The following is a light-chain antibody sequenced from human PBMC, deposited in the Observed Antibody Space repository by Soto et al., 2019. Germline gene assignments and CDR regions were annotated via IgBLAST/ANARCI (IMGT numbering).Light chain of an antibody. CDR3: MQALQTPPAYT. CDR2: LGS. V-gene: IGKV2-28*01. Sequence: DIVMTQSPLSLPVTPGEPASISCRSSQSLLHSNGYNYLDWYLQKPGQSPQLLIYLGSNRASGVXDXFXXSGSGTDFTLKISRVEAEDVGVYYCMQALQTPPAYTFGQGTKLEIK. CDR1: QSLLHSNGYNY. J-gene: IGKJ2*01.